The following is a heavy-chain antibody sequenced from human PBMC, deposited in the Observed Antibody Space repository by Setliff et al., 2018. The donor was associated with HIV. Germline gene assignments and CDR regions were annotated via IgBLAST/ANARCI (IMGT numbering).Heavy chain of an antibody. CDR3: ARAVLLWFGEYKTYYFDY. D-gene: IGHD3-10*01. J-gene: IGHJ4*02. V-gene: IGHV1-69*10. CDR1: GGTFSSYA. Sequence: VSCKASGGTFSSYAISWVRQAPGQGLEWMGGIIPILGIANYAQKFQGRVTITADESTSTAYMELSSLRSEDTAVYYCARAVLLWFGEYKTYYFDYWGQGTLVTVSS. CDR2: IIPILGIA.